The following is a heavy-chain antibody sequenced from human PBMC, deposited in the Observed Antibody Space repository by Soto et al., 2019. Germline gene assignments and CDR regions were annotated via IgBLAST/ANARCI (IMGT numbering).Heavy chain of an antibody. CDR1: GFTVSSNY. V-gene: IGHV3-66*01. Sequence: EVQLVESGGGLVQPGGSLRLSCAASGFTVSSNYMSWVRQAPGKGLEWVSVIYSGGSTYYADSVKGRFTISRDNSKNTLYLQMNSPRAEDTAVYYCAREKTKPAYCSGGSCYSDPFDYWGQGTLVTVSS. CDR3: AREKTKPAYCSGGSCYSDPFDY. D-gene: IGHD2-15*01. CDR2: IYSGGST. J-gene: IGHJ4*02.